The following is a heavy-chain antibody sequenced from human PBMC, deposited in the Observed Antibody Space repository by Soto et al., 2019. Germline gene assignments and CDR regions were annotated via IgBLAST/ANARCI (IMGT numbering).Heavy chain of an antibody. Sequence: SLTCTASGGPITSSSHFWGWVRQPPGKGLEWIGTIYFTGNTYYTPSLKSRLTMSIDTSKNEFSLRLNSVTAADTAVYYCAGQTFTIAAASYGRSNWFEPWGPGTMVTVS. CDR3: AGQTFTIAAASYGRSNWFEP. CDR2: IYFTGNT. D-gene: IGHD6-25*01. CDR1: GGPITSSSHF. J-gene: IGHJ5*02. V-gene: IGHV4-39*01.